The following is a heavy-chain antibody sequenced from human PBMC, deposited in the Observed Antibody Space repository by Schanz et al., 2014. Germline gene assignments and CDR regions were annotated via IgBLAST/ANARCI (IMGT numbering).Heavy chain of an antibody. D-gene: IGHD3-10*01. CDR2: IKSDGSST. CDR3: ARPALWFGDNCFDP. V-gene: IGHV3-74*02. J-gene: IGHJ5*02. Sequence: EVQLVESGGGLVQPGGSLRLSCGSSGFTFSPYWMHWVRQVPGKGLVWVSRIKSDGSSTSYADSVKGRFTISRDNAKNTLYLQMNSLRAEDTAVYYCARPALWFGDNCFDPWGQGTLVTVSS. CDR1: GFTFSPYW.